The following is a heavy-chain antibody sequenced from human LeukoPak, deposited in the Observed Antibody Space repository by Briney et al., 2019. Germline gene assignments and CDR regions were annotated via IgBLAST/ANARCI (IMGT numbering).Heavy chain of an antibody. CDR1: GFTVSSNS. V-gene: IGHV3-66*01. Sequence: GGSLRLSCAASGFTVSSNSMSWVRQAPGKGLEWVSVIYSGGSTYYADSVKGRFTISRDNAKNSLYLQMNSLRDEDTAVYYCARDGLHTAHFDYWGQGTLVTVSS. D-gene: IGHD5-18*01. CDR3: ARDGLHTAHFDY. CDR2: IYSGGST. J-gene: IGHJ4*02.